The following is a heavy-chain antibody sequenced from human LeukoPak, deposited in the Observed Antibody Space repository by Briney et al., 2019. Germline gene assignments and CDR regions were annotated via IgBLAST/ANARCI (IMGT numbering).Heavy chain of an antibody. J-gene: IGHJ6*02. D-gene: IGHD2-2*01. V-gene: IGHV3-30*04. CDR2: ISYDGSNK. CDR1: GFTFSSYA. Sequence: GRSLRLSCAASGFTFSSYAMHWVRQAPGKGLEWVAVISYDGSNKYYADSVKGRFTISRDNSKNTLYLQMNSLRSEDTAVYYCATIPGVVPAAMPGDYYGMDVWGQGTTVTVSS. CDR3: ATIPGVVPAAMPGDYYGMDV.